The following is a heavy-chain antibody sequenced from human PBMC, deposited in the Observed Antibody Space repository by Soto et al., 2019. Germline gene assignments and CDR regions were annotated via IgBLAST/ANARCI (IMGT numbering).Heavy chain of an antibody. D-gene: IGHD3-10*01. CDR2: ISGGGETI. V-gene: IGHV3-11*01. Sequence: GGSLRLSCAASGFTFSDLYMTWIRQAPGKGLEWVSYISGGGETIHYADSVKGRFTVSRDNARKSLYLQMNSLRAEDTAVYYCASDPYYYASGYWGQGTLVTVSS. CDR3: ASDPYYYASGY. J-gene: IGHJ4*02. CDR1: GFTFSDLY.